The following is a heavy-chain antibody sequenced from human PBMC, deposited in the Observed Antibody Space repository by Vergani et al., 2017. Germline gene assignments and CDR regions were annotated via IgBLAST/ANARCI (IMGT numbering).Heavy chain of an antibody. CDR3: VRDSWRSDLRGVYWFDT. CDR1: GDFSSSNY. V-gene: IGHV4-4*07. D-gene: IGHD3-10*01. Sequence: QVKLQESGPGLVKPSETLSLICYVSGDFSSSNYWSWIRQPAGKGLEWIGRIHASGTKNYNPSLRSRVTLSVDTSKNQLSLKKISMTAADTAVYYCVRDSWRSDLRGVYWFDTWGQGTLVSVSS. J-gene: IGHJ5*02. CDR2: IHASGTK.